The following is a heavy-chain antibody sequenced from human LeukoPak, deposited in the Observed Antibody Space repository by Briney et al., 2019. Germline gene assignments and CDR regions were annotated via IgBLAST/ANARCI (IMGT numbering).Heavy chain of an antibody. D-gene: IGHD3-10*01. J-gene: IGHJ4*02. V-gene: IGHV4-59*01. CDR3: ARARGSGRTRFDY. Sequence: KSSETLSLTCTVSGGSISSYYWSWIRQPPGKGLEWIGYIYYSGSTNYNPSLKSRVTISVDTSKSQFSLKLSSVTAADTAVYYCARARGSGRTRFDYWGQGTLVTVSS. CDR2: IYYSGST. CDR1: GGSISSYY.